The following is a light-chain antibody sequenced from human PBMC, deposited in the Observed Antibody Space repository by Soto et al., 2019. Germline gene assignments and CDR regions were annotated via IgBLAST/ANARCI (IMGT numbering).Light chain of an antibody. V-gene: IGKV3-15*01. CDR2: GAS. CDR1: QSVNNA. CDR3: EQYQQWPPT. J-gene: IGKJ1*01. Sequence: EIVMTQSPATLSVSPGERATLSCRASQSVNNALAWYQQKPGQIPRLLIYGASTRATGIPARFSGSGSGTGFTLTISSLHSEDFAVYFCEQYQQWPPTFGQRTK.